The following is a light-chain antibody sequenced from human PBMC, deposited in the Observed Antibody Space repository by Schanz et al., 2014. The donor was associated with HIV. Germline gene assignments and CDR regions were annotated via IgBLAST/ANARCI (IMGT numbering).Light chain of an antibody. V-gene: IGLV1-44*01. CDR2: ATY. CDR3: AAWDDSLNGWV. CDR1: SSNIATNA. Sequence: QSVLTQPPSASGTPGQKVTISCSASSSNIATNAVNWYQQLPATAPKLLIYATYNRPSGVPDRFSGSNSGTSASLAISGLQSEDEADYYCAAWDDSLNGWVFGGGTKLTVL. J-gene: IGLJ3*02.